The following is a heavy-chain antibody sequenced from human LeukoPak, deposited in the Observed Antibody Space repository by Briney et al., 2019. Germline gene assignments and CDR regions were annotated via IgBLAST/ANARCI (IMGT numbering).Heavy chain of an antibody. J-gene: IGHJ6*03. CDR2: INHSGST. CDR1: GGSLSDYY. CDR3: ARNIVVVPAAHNYVFGHYYYYMDV. D-gene: IGHD2-2*01. Sequence: SETLSLTCGVYGGSLSDYYWSWIRQPPGKGLEWIGEINHSGSTNYQPSLKSRVSMSVDTSTNQFSLKVSSVTAADTAVYYCARNIVVVPAAHNYVFGHYYYYMDVWGEGTTVSISS. V-gene: IGHV4-34*01.